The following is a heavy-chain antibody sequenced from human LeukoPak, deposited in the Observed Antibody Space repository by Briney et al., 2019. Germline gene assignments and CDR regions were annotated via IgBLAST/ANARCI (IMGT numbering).Heavy chain of an antibody. D-gene: IGHD3-22*01. CDR2: IYNSGST. CDR3: ARGHYYDSSGDY. Sequence: SETLSLTCTVSGDSISSHYWSWIRQPPGKGLEWIGYIYNSGSTNYNPSLKSRVTISVGTSKNQFSLNLSSVTAADTAVYYCARGHYYDSSGDYWGQGTLVTVSS. CDR1: GDSISSHY. V-gene: IGHV4-59*11. J-gene: IGHJ4*02.